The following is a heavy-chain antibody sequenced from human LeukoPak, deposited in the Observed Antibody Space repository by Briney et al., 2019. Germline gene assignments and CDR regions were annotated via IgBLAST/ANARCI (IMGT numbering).Heavy chain of an antibody. CDR3: ASNHDYGGNSLSFGAFDI. CDR2: IIPILGIA. CDR1: GGTFSSYT. Sequence: GASVKVSCKASGGTFSSYTISWVRQAPGQGLELMGRIIPILGIANYAQKFQGRVTITADKSTSTAYMELSSLRSEDTAVYYCASNHDYGGNSLSFGAFDIWGQGTMVTVSS. V-gene: IGHV1-69*02. D-gene: IGHD4-23*01. J-gene: IGHJ3*02.